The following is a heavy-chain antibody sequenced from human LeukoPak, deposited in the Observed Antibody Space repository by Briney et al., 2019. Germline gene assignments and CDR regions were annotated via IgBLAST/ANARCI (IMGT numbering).Heavy chain of an antibody. J-gene: IGHJ4*02. CDR1: GRSVSSGRYY. CDR3: AGHSGLLYFDY. Sequence: SSETLSLTCTVSGRSVSSGRYYCSWIRQPPGKGLEWIGYIYYSGSTSYNPSYSSGSTNYNPSLKSRVTISIDTSKNQSSLRLSAVAAADTAVYYCAGHSGLLYFDYWGRGNLVTVSS. CDR2: IYYSGSTSYNPSYSSGST. D-gene: IGHD3-10*01. V-gene: IGHV4-61*01.